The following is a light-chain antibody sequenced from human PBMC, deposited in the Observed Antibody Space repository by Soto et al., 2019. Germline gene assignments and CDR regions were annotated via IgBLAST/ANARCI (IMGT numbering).Light chain of an antibody. CDR1: QSIRSW. Sequence: DIPMTQSPSTLSASVGDRVTITCRASQSIRSWLAWYQQKPGQAPKLLIYKASNLESGVPSRFSGIGSGTEFTLTISSLQPDDVATYYCQQYNSYWTFGQGPKVEIK. V-gene: IGKV1-5*03. J-gene: IGKJ1*01. CDR2: KAS. CDR3: QQYNSYWT.